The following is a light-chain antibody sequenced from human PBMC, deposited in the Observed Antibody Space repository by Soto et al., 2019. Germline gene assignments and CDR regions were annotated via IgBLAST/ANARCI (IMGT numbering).Light chain of an antibody. CDR2: LNQDGTH. Sequence: QSVLTQSPSASAPLGGSVKLTCTLNNGHSSFTIAWHQQQPEKGPRYLMRLNQDGTHKQGHGTPDRFSVSISGAERYRTISSLHSDDEADYFCQTGDTTPLFGGGTKLTVL. J-gene: IGLJ2*01. V-gene: IGLV4-69*01. CDR1: NGHSSFT. CDR3: QTGDTTPL.